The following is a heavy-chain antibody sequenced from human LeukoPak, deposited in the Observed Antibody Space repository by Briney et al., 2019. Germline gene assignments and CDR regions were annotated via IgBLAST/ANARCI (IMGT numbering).Heavy chain of an antibody. CDR3: ARGLVIAVTGWGQWELPPAGHDS. D-gene: IGHD1-26*01. Sequence: SGTLSLTCAVSGGSISSSHWWSWVRQPPGKGLEWIADIYHSGITNYNPSLKSRVTISIDKSKNQFSLKLSSMTAADTAVYYCARGLVIAVTGWGQWELPPAGHDSWGQGTLVTVSS. J-gene: IGHJ4*02. V-gene: IGHV4-4*02. CDR1: GGSISSSHW. CDR2: IYHSGIT.